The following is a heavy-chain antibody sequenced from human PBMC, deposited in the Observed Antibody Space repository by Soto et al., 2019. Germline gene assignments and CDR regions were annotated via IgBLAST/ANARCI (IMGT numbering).Heavy chain of an antibody. CDR1: GFTVSSNY. CDR2: IYSGGST. J-gene: IGHJ6*03. V-gene: IGHV3-53*04. D-gene: IGHD6-13*01. CDR3: ARVSSWYSAPHYYYYMDV. Sequence: GGSLRLSCAASGFTVSSNYMSWVRQAPGKGLEWVSVIYSGGSTYYADSVKGRFTISRHNSKNTLYLQMNSLRAEDTAVYYCARVSSWYSAPHYYYYMDVWGKGTTVTVSS.